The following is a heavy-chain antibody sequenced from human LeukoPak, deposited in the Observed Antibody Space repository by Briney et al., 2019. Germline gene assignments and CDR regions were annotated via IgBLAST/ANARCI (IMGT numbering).Heavy chain of an antibody. J-gene: IGHJ6*02. V-gene: IGHV3-30*18. CDR2: ISYDGSNK. D-gene: IGHD4-17*01. CDR3: AKGYGDYGYYGMDV. Sequence: GGSLRLSCAASGFTFSSYGMHWVRQAPGKGLKWVAVISYDGSNKYYADSVKGRFTISRDNSKNTLYLQMNSLRAEDTAVYYCAKGYGDYGYYGMDVWGQGTTVTVSS. CDR1: GFTFSSYG.